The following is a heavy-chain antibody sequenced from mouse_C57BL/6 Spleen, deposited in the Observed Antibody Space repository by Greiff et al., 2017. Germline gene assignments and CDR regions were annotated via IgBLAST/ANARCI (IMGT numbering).Heavy chain of an antibody. J-gene: IGHJ4*01. D-gene: IGHD1-1*01. CDR1: GYTFTSYG. CDR2: IYPRSGNT. CDR3: AREDYYGSSYYYAMDY. Sequence: VQLQPSGAELARPGASVKLSCKASGYTFTSYGISWVKQRTGQGLAWIGEIYPRSGNTYYNEKFKGKATLTADKSSSTAYMELRSLTSEDSAVYFCAREDYYGSSYYYAMDYWGQGTSVTVSS. V-gene: IGHV1-81*01.